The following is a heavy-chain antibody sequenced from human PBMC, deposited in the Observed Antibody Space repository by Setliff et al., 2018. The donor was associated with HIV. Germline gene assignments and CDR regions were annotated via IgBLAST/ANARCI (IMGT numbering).Heavy chain of an antibody. D-gene: IGHD5-18*01. CDR3: TRGGPLWFQGYFDY. J-gene: IGHJ4*02. V-gene: IGHV3-49*04. CDR2: IRRKAYGATT. Sequence: PGGSLRLSCKFSAFTFADYDMNWVRQPPGKGLEWIGFIRRKAYGATTDYAASVKGRFKVSRDDSKSIAYLQMTSLKIEDTAVYYCTRGGPLWFQGYFDYWGQGSLVTVSS. CDR1: AFTFADYD.